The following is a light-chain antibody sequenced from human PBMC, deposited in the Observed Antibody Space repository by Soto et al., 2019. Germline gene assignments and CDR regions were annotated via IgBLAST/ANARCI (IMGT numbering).Light chain of an antibody. J-gene: IGKJ1*01. CDR2: RAS. CDR1: QSISDW. CDR3: QQYVNYPWT. Sequence: DIQMTQSPSTLSASVGDRVTISCRASQSISDWLAWYQQKPGKAPRLLIYRASTLQRGVPSRFRGSGSGTEFTLTISDLQPDDFATYFCQQYVNYPWTFGPGTKVDIK. V-gene: IGKV1-5*03.